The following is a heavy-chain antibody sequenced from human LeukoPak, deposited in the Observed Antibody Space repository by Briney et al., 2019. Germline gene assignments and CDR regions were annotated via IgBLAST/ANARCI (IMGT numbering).Heavy chain of an antibody. Sequence: GESLKISCQGSGYNFATYWIGWVRQMPGKGLEWMGIIYPGDSDIRYNPSFQGQVTISADTSINTAYLQWSTLKASDTAIYFCARESSGYYPHYWGQGTLVTVSS. CDR1: GYNFATYW. J-gene: IGHJ4*02. CDR3: ARESSGYYPHY. CDR2: IYPGDSDI. D-gene: IGHD3-22*01. V-gene: IGHV5-51*01.